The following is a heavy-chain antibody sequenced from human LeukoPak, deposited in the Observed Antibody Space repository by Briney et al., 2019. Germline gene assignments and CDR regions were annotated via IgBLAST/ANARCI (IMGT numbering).Heavy chain of an antibody. Sequence: GSLRLSCAVSGFTFTSYAMSWVRQAPGKGLEWVAVIWYDGSNKYYADSVKGRFTISRDNSKNTLYLQMNSLRAEDTAVYYCARGPHYYGSGSYSSFDYWGQGTLVTVPS. CDR1: GFTFTSYA. CDR2: IWYDGSNK. J-gene: IGHJ4*02. D-gene: IGHD3-10*01. V-gene: IGHV3-33*08. CDR3: ARGPHYYGSGSYSSFDY.